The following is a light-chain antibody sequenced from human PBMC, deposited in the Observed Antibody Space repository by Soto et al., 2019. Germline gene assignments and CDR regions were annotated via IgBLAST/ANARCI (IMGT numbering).Light chain of an antibody. V-gene: IGKV1-5*01. CDR3: QQYNSHPWT. CDR2: DAS. Sequence: SISSWSAWYQQKPETAPKLLHYDASLLQGGAPSRFGGSGCGTDFPLTISRLHPDYFATYYCQQYNSHPWTFGQGTKVDIK. J-gene: IGKJ1*01. CDR1: SISSW.